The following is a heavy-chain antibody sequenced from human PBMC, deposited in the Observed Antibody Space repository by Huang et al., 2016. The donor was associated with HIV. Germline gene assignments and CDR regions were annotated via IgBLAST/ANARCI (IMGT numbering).Heavy chain of an antibody. CDR1: GYTFTNDD. D-gene: IGHD3-10*01. V-gene: IGHV1-8*01. J-gene: IGHJ5*02. CDR2: MNPNSGET. CDR3: ARGGLLWFGELST. Sequence: QVQLVQSGAEVKKPGASVKVSCKASGYTFTNDDINWVRQDTGKGLEWIGWMNPNSGETGFAQKFKGRVTMTRNTSISTAYMELSSLRSEDTAVYYCARGGLLWFGELSTWGQGTLVTVSS.